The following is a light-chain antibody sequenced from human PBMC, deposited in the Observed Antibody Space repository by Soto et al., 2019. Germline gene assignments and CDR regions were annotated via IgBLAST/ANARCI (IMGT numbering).Light chain of an antibody. Sequence: DIQMTQSPSTLPASVGDRVPITCRANQSISTWLAWYQQKPGKAPKLLIYKASTLKSGVPSRFSGSGSGTDFTLTISCLQSEDFATYYCQHYNSYSEAFGQGTKVDIK. CDR3: QHYNSYSEA. CDR1: QSISTW. J-gene: IGKJ1*01. V-gene: IGKV1-5*03. CDR2: KAS.